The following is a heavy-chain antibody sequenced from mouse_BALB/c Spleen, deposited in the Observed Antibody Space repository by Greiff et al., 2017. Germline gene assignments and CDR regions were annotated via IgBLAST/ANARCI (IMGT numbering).Heavy chain of an antibody. CDR2: ISYDGSN. Sequence: EVQLQQSGPGLVKPSQSLSLTCSVTGYSITSGYYWNWIRQFPGNKLEWMGYISYDGSNNYNPSLKNRISITRDTSKNQFFLKLNSVTTEDTATYYCARRRYDYAMDYWGQGTSVTVSS. CDR3: ARRRYDYAMDY. D-gene: IGHD2-14*01. CDR1: GYSITSGYY. V-gene: IGHV3-6*02. J-gene: IGHJ4*01.